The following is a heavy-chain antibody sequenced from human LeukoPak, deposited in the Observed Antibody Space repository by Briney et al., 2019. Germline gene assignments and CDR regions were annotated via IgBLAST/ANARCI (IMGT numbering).Heavy chain of an antibody. Sequence: SETLSLTCAVYGGSFSGYYWSWIRQPPGKGLEWIGEINHSGSTNYNPSLKSRVTISVDTSKNQFSLKLSSVTAADTAVYYCARGHSSGYYVVYWGQGTLVTVSS. CDR1: GGSFSGYY. CDR3: ARGHSSGYYVVY. J-gene: IGHJ4*02. D-gene: IGHD3-22*01. CDR2: INHSGST. V-gene: IGHV4-34*09.